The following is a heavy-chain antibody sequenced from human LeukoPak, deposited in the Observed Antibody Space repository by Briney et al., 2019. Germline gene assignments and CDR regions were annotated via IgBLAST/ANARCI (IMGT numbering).Heavy chain of an antibody. V-gene: IGHV4-61*05. J-gene: IGHJ3*02. Sequence: SETLSLTCTVSGGSISSSSYYWGWIRQPPGKGLEWIGYIYYSGSTNYNPSLKSRVTISVDTSKNQFSLKLSSVTAADTAVYYCARGIAVAGDDAFDIWGQGTMVTVSS. CDR2: IYYSGST. D-gene: IGHD6-19*01. CDR1: GGSISSSSYY. CDR3: ARGIAVAGDDAFDI.